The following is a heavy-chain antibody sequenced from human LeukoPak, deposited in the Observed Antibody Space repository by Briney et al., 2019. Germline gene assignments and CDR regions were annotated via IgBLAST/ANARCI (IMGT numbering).Heavy chain of an antibody. Sequence: PGRSLRLSCAASGFTFSSYAMHWVRQAPGKGLEWVAVISYDGSNKYYADSVKGRFTISRDNSKNRLYLQMNSLRAEDTAVYYCARAPPRGKRWLQVDYWGQGTLVTVSS. CDR1: GFTFSSYA. V-gene: IGHV3-30*01. J-gene: IGHJ4*02. CDR3: ARAPPRGKRWLQVDY. CDR2: ISYDGSNK. D-gene: IGHD5-24*01.